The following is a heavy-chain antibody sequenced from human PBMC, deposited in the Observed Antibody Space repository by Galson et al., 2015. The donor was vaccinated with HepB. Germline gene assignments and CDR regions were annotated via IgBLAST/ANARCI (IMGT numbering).Heavy chain of an antibody. CDR1: GFTFSSYW. CDR2: IKQDGSEK. Sequence: SLRLSCAASGFTFSSYWMSWVRQAPGKGLEWVANIKQDGSEKYYVDSVKGRFTISRDNAKNSLYLQMNSLRAEDTAVYYCASLPDHRTYYYMDVWGKGTTVTVSS. V-gene: IGHV3-7*01. D-gene: IGHD1-14*01. J-gene: IGHJ6*03. CDR3: ASLPDHRTYYYMDV.